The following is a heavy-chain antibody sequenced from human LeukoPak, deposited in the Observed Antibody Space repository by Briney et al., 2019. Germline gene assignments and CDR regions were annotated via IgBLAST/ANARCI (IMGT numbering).Heavy chain of an antibody. CDR2: ISGSGGST. D-gene: IGHD6-19*01. V-gene: IGHV3-23*01. Sequence: GGSLRLSCAASGFTFSSYAMSWVRQAPGKGLEWVSAISGSGGSTYYADSVKGRFTISRDSSKNTLYLQMNSLRAEDTAVYYCAKDRGDSSGWYRAFDIWGQGTMVTVSS. CDR1: GFTFSSYA. CDR3: AKDRGDSSGWYRAFDI. J-gene: IGHJ3*02.